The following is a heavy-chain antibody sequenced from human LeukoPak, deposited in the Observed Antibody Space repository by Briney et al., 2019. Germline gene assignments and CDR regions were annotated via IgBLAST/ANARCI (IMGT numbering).Heavy chain of an antibody. CDR1: GGSISSYY. V-gene: IGHV4-59*12. D-gene: IGHD6-13*01. Sequence: PSETLSLTCTVSGGSISSYYWSWIRQPPGKGVEWIGYIYYSGSTNYNPSLKSRVTISVDTSKNQFSLKLSSVTAADTAVYYCAREVGGSSSWYPYLSDAFDIWGQGTMVTVSS. CDR3: AREVGGSSSWYPYLSDAFDI. CDR2: IYYSGST. J-gene: IGHJ3*02.